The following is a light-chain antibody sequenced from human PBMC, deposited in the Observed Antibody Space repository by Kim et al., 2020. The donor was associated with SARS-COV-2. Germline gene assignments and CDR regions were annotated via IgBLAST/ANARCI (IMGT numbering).Light chain of an antibody. V-gene: IGKV1-27*01. J-gene: IGKJ3*01. CDR2: AAS. CDR3: KKYNSAPFT. CDR1: QDTGCY. Sequence: GDSVNIPCRAWQDTGCYLAWHQQKPGKVPKLLIEAASILQSGVPSRFSGSGTGTEFTLPISSLQPEDVAIYYCKKYNSAPFTFGPGTKVDIK.